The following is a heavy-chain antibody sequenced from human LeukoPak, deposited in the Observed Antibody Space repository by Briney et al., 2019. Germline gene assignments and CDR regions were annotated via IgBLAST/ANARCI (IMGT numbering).Heavy chain of an antibody. CDR2: IIPIFGTA. CDR1: GGTFSSYA. D-gene: IGHD3-10*01. Sequence: SVKVSCKASGGTFSSYAISWVRQAPGQGLEWMGGIIPIFGTANYAQKFQGRVTITADESTSTAYMELSSLRSEDTAVYYCARGKGYYGSDHPYNWFDPWGQGTLVTVSS. V-gene: IGHV1-69*01. CDR3: ARGKGYYGSDHPYNWFDP. J-gene: IGHJ5*02.